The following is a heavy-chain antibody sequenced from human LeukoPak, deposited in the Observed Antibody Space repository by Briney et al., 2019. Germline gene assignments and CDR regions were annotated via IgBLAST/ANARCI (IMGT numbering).Heavy chain of an antibody. CDR2: IRQDGDTK. CDR3: AGSLPYGTTWYGRSDF. D-gene: IGHD6-13*01. V-gene: IGHV3-7*03. J-gene: IGHJ4*02. Sequence: GGSLRLSCAASGFPFNAYWMTWVRQAPGKGLEWVANIRQDGDTKYYVDSVKGRFTISRDSAMNSLYLQMNSLRAEDTAIYYCAGSLPYGTTWYGRSDFWGQGTLVTVSS. CDR1: GFPFNAYW.